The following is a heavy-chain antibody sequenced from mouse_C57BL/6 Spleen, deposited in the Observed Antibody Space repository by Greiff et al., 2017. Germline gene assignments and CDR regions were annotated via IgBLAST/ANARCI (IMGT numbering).Heavy chain of an antibody. CDR3: ARSDDYDNFDY. CDR1: GYTFTDYY. Sequence: QVQLQQSGAELVRPGASVKLSCKASGYTFTDYYINWVKQRPGQGLEWIARIYPGSGNTYYNEKFKGKATLTAEKSSSTAYMQLSSLTSEDSAVYFCARSDDYDNFDYWGQGTTLTVSS. CDR2: IYPGSGNT. D-gene: IGHD2-4*01. V-gene: IGHV1-76*01. J-gene: IGHJ2*01.